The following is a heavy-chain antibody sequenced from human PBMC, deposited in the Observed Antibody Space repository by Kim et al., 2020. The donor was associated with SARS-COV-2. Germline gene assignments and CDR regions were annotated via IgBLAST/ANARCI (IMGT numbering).Heavy chain of an antibody. Sequence: GGSLRLSCAASGFTFSSYGMHWVRQAPGKGLEWVAVISYDGSNKYYADSVKGRFTISRDNSKNTLYLQMNSLRAEDTAVYYCARDMSERYFDWLGTYYYYGMDVWGQGTTVTVSS. D-gene: IGHD3-9*01. CDR2: ISYDGSNK. CDR1: GFTFSSYG. J-gene: IGHJ6*02. V-gene: IGHV3-33*05. CDR3: ARDMSERYFDWLGTYYYYGMDV.